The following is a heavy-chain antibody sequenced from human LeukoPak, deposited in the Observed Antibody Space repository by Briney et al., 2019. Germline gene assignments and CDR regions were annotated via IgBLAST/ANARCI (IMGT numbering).Heavy chain of an antibody. CDR3: ARDYYYSGGFDPTFDI. CDR1: GYTITSYY. V-gene: IGHV1-46*01. Sequence: ASVKVSCKASGYTITSYYMHWVRQAPGQGLEWVGLINPSVGSTTSAQRFQGRVTMTRDTSTNTVYMEMSSLRLEDTAVYYCARDYYYSGGFDPTFDIWGQGTLVTVSS. CDR2: INPSVGST. D-gene: IGHD3-22*01. J-gene: IGHJ4*02.